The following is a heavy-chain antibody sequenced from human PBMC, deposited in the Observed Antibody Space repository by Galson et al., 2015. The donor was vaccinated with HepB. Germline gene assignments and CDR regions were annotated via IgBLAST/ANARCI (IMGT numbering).Heavy chain of an antibody. CDR3: ARVGGLYDSSGSYLYYYYGMDV. D-gene: IGHD3-22*01. CDR2: IIPILGIA. V-gene: IGHV1-69*04. CDR1: GGTFSSYA. J-gene: IGHJ6*02. Sequence: SVKVSCKASGGTFSSYAISWVRQAPGQGLEWMGRIIPILGIANYAQKFQGRVTITADKSTSTAYMELSSLRSEDTAVYYCARVGGLYDSSGSYLYYYYGMDVWGQGTTVTVSS.